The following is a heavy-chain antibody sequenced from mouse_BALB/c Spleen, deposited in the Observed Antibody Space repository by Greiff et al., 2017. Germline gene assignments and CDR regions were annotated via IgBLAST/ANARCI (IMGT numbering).Heavy chain of an antibody. D-gene: IGHD2-4*01. CDR1: GFTFSSYG. J-gene: IGHJ3*01. V-gene: IGHV5-6-3*01. CDR3: ARDGYRLPAWFAY. Sequence: VQLKESGGGLVQPGGSLKLSCAASGFTFSSYGMSWVRQTPDKRLELVATINSNGGSTYYPDSVKGRFTISRDNAKNTLYLQMSSLKSEDTAMYYCARDGYRLPAWFAYWGQGTLVTVSA. CDR2: INSNGGST.